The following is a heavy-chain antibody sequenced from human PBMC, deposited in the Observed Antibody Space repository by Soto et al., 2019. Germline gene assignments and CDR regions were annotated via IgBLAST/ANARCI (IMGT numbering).Heavy chain of an antibody. CDR3: TTGRPRARITMVRGVAIPFDY. CDR1: GFTFSNAW. Sequence: EVQLVESGGGLVKPGGSLRLSCAASGFTFSNAWMSWVRQAPGKGLEWVGRIKSKTDGGTTDYAAPVKGRFTISRDDSKSTLYLQMNSLKTEDTAVYYCTTGRPRARITMVRGVAIPFDYWGQGTLVTVSS. D-gene: IGHD3-10*01. V-gene: IGHV3-15*01. J-gene: IGHJ4*02. CDR2: IKSKTDGGTT.